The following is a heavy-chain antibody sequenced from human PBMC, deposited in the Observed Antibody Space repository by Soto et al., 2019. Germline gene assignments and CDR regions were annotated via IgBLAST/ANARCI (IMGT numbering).Heavy chain of an antibody. D-gene: IGHD2-2*01. V-gene: IGHV3-48*02. J-gene: IGHJ2*01. CDR2: IASTSWNI. CDR1: GFTFSGYS. CDR3: ARGPSAAAPLSDWYFDL. Sequence: GGSLRLSCAASGFTFSGYSMNWVRQAPGKGLEWVSYIASTSWNIYYADTVKGRFTISRDNAKNSLYLQMNSLRDEDTAVYYCARGPSAAAPLSDWYFDLWGRGTLVTVSS.